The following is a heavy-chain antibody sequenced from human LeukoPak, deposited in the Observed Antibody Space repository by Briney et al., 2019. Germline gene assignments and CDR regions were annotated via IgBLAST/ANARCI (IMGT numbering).Heavy chain of an antibody. Sequence: SETLSLTRTVSGVSLCIYYWSCIPQPPGERLECSGYIYDSGSTNYNPSLKSRVTISVDTSKNQFSLKLSSGTAADTAVFYCASLTTADAFDIWGQGKMVTGSS. CDR2: IYDSGST. V-gene: IGHV4-59*01. CDR1: GVSLCIYY. D-gene: IGHD3-22*01. J-gene: IGHJ3*02. CDR3: ASLTTADAFDI.